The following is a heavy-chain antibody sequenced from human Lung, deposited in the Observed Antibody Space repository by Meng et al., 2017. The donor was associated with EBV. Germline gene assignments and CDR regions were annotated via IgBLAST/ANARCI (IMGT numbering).Heavy chain of an antibody. CDR3: ARVSKGGSYRFDP. V-gene: IGHV1-46*02. J-gene: IGHJ5*02. Sequence: QVQLVQSGAEVKKPGASVRVSCKASEYTFNTYYMHWVRQAPGQGLEWMGVINPSGGSSIYAQRFQGRVTMTSDTSTTTVYMDLSSLRSEDTAVYYCARVSKGGSYRFDPWGQGTLVTVSS. D-gene: IGHD1-26*01. CDR2: INPSGGSS. CDR1: EYTFNTYY.